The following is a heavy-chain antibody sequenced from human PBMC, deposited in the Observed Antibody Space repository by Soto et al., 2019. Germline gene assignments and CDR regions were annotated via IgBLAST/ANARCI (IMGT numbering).Heavy chain of an antibody. CDR2: ISGSGGST. V-gene: IGHV3-23*01. D-gene: IGHD3-10*01. J-gene: IGHJ4*02. CDR3: AIMSLWFGELFPYYFAY. Sequence: EVQLLESGGGLVQPGGSLRLSCTASGFRFSNCAMNWVRQAPGKGLEWVSAISGSGGSTYYADSVKGRFTISRDNSKNTVSLQMNSLTAEDTAVYFCAIMSLWFGELFPYYFAYWGQGTLVTVSS. CDR1: GFRFSNCA.